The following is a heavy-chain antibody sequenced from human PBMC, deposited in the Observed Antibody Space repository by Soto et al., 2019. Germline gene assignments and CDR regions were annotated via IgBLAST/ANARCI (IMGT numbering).Heavy chain of an antibody. CDR2: ISSSSYI. V-gene: IGHV3-21*01. D-gene: IGHD6-6*01. Sequence: PGGSLRLSCAASGFTFSSYSMNWVRQAPGKGLEWVSSISSSSYIYYADSVKGRFTISRDNAKNSLYLQMNSLRAEDTAVYYCARDPTRIAARLDGLGWSDPRGQGTLVTVSS. CDR1: GFTFSSYS. J-gene: IGHJ5*02. CDR3: ARDPTRIAARLDGLGWSDP.